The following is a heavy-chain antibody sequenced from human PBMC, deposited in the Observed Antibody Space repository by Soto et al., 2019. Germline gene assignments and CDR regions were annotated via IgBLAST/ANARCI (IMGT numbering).Heavy chain of an antibody. Sequence: GGSLRLSCAASGFTFSSYAMHWVRQAPGKGLEWVAVISYDGSNKYYADSVKGRFTISRDNSKNTLYLQMNSLRAEDTAVYYCARDRYSSGWNRGWFDPWGQGTLVTVSS. V-gene: IGHV3-30-3*01. D-gene: IGHD6-19*01. CDR2: ISYDGSNK. CDR1: GFTFSSYA. J-gene: IGHJ5*02. CDR3: ARDRYSSGWNRGWFDP.